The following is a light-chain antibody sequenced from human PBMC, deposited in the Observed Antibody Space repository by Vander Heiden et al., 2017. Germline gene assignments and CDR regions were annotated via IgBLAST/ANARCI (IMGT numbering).Light chain of an antibody. J-gene: IGKJ2*01. V-gene: IGKV4-1*01. CDR1: QSVFYSDKNY. CDR2: WTS. CDR3: QQYYSTPYT. Sequence: DIVMTQSPDSLAVSLGERATINCKSSQSVFYSDKNYVAWYQQQPGQPPKLLIYWTSTRESGVPDRFSGSGSGTDFTLTISSLQAEDVAVYYCQQYYSTPYTFGQGTKLEIK.